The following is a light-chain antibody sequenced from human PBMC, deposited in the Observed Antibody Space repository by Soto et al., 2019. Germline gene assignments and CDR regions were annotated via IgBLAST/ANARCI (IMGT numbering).Light chain of an antibody. V-gene: IGKV3-11*01. CDR2: DAS. Sequence: ETVLTQFPATLSLSPGARATLSCRASQSISSYLAWYQQKPGQAPRLLIYDASNMAPGIPARFSGSASGTDFTLTISSLEPEDFAVYYCQQRNTWPLTFGGGTKVEIK. CDR3: QQRNTWPLT. CDR1: QSISSY. J-gene: IGKJ4*01.